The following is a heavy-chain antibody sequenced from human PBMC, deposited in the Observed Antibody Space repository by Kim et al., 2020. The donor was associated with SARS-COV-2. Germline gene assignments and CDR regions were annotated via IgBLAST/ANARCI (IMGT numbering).Heavy chain of an antibody. J-gene: IGHJ5*02. CDR1: GGSISSYY. V-gene: IGHV4-59*01. Sequence: SETLSLTCTVSGGSISSYYWSWIRQPPGKGLEWIGYIYYSGSTNYNPSLKSRVTISVDTSKNQFSLKLSSVTAADTAVYYCARDLDYYGSGRLDPWGQGT. CDR2: IYYSGST. D-gene: IGHD3-10*01. CDR3: ARDLDYYGSGRLDP.